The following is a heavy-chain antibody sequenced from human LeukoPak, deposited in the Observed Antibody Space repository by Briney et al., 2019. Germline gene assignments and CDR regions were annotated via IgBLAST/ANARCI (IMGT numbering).Heavy chain of an antibody. CDR1: GFTFDDYV. CDR2: ITWNSVLI. V-gene: IGHV3-9*01. J-gene: IGHJ4*02. CDR3: ARSPDNDGNPHYFDS. Sequence: GGSLRLSCAASGFTFDDYVMYWVRQAPGKGLEYVAGITWNSVLIGYADSVKGRFTISRDNANNYVYLQMNSLRAEDTAFYYCARSPDNDGNPHYFDSWGQGTLVTVSP. D-gene: IGHD5-24*01.